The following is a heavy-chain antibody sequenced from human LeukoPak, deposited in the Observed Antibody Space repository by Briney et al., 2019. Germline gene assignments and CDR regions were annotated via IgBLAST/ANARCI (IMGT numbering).Heavy chain of an antibody. J-gene: IGHJ4*02. CDR2: IIPILGIA. D-gene: IGHD2-21*02. CDR1: GGTFSSYA. CDR3: ARVKYCGGDCYSLPDY. V-gene: IGHV1-69*04. Sequence: GASVKVSCKASGGTFSSYAISWVRQAPGQGLEWMGRIIPILGIANYAQKFQGRVTITADKSTSTAYMELSSLRSEDTAVYYCARVKYCGGDCYSLPDYWGQGTLVTVSS.